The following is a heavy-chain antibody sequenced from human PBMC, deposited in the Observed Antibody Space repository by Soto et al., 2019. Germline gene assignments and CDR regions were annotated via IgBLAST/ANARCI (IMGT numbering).Heavy chain of an antibody. CDR2: IYYSGST. V-gene: IGHV4-39*01. CDR3: ARRRDGTLFLSFDY. Sequence: SETLSLTCTVSGGSISSSSYYWGRLRQPPGKGLEWIGSIYYSGSTYYNPSLRSRVTISVDTSKNQFSQKLSSVTAADAVFYCCARRRDGTLFLSFDYWGQGTLVTVSS. J-gene: IGHJ4*02. CDR1: GGSISSSSYY. D-gene: IGHD3-10*02.